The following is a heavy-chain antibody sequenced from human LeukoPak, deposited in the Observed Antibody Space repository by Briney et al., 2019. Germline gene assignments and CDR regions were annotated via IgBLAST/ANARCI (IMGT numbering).Heavy chain of an antibody. Sequence: GGSLRLSCSASGFTFSTYWMSWVRQAPGKGLEWVANMRRDGNEIYYLDSVRGRFTISRDNSKNTLYLLMNSLIPEDTAVYYCAREVVSTPSYFDSWGQGTLVTVSS. CDR3: AREVVSTPSYFDS. CDR2: MRRDGNEI. V-gene: IGHV3-7*03. D-gene: IGHD2-15*01. CDR1: GFTFSTYW. J-gene: IGHJ4*02.